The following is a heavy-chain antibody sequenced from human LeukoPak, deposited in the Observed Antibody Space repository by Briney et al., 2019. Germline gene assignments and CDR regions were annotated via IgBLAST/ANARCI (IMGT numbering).Heavy chain of an antibody. Sequence: SETLSLTCTASGGSISSYYWSWIRQPPGKGLEWIGYIYYSGSTNYNPSLKSRVTISVDTSKNQFSLKLSSVTAADTAVYYCARHPHDFWSGYYPMAFDIWGQGTMVTVSS. CDR1: GGSISSYY. V-gene: IGHV4-59*01. CDR2: IYYSGST. D-gene: IGHD3-3*01. CDR3: ARHPHDFWSGYYPMAFDI. J-gene: IGHJ3*02.